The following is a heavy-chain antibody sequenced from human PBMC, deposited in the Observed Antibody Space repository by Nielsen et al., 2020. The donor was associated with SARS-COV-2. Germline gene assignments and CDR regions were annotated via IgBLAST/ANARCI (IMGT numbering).Heavy chain of an antibody. J-gene: IGHJ4*02. CDR1: GFTFSNAW. CDR2: IKSKTDGGTT. V-gene: IGHV3-15*01. CDR3: TTLLDVSSSWYGEDFDY. Sequence: GGSLRLSCAASGFTFSNAWMSWVRQAPGKGLEWVGRIKSKTDGGTTDYAAPVKGRFTISRDDSKNTLYLQMNSLKTEDTAVYYCTTLLDVSSSWYGEDFDYWGQGTLVTVSS. D-gene: IGHD6-13*01.